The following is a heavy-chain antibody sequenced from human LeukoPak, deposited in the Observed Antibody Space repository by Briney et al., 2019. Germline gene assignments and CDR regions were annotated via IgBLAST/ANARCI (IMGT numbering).Heavy chain of an antibody. J-gene: IGHJ5*02. V-gene: IGHV4-59*01. Sequence: SETLSPTYTVSGGSISSYYWSWIRQPPGKGLEWIGYIYYSGSTNYNPSLKSRVTISVDTSKNQFSLKLSSVTAADTAVYYCASTYSSSWYWFDPWGQGTLVTVSS. CDR3: ASTYSSSWYWFDP. D-gene: IGHD6-13*01. CDR2: IYYSGST. CDR1: GGSISSYY.